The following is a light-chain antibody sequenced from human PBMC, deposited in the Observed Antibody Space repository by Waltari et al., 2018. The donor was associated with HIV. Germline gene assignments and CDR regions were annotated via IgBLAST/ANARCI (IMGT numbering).Light chain of an antibody. V-gene: IGLV1-40*01. CDR1: SPHIGAGYA. Sequence: QSVLTQPPSVSGAPGQRVTISCTGTSPHIGAGYALQWYQHLPGTAPKPLIYGNNNRPSGVPDRFSGSKSGTSASLAITGLQTDDEADYYCQSYDSSLSGWVFGGGTKLTVL. CDR3: QSYDSSLSGWV. J-gene: IGLJ3*02. CDR2: GNN.